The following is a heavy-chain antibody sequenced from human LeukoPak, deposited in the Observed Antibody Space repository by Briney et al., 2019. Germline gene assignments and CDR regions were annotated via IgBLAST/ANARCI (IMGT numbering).Heavy chain of an antibody. CDR2: IIPILGTA. CDR1: GGTFSSYA. V-gene: IGHV1-69*04. Sequence: GASVKVSCKASGGTFSSYAISWVRQAPGQGLEWMGRIIPILGTANYAQKFQGRVTITADKSTSTAYMELSSMRSEDTAVYYCARVGQQLAGLDYWGQGTLVTVSS. D-gene: IGHD6-13*01. J-gene: IGHJ4*02. CDR3: ARVGQQLAGLDY.